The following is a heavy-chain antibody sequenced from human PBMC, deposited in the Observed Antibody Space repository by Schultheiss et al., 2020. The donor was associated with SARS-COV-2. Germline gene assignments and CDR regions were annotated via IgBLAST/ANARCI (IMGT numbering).Heavy chain of an antibody. V-gene: IGHV3-64*01. CDR2: ISSNGGST. CDR1: GFTFSSYS. J-gene: IGHJ6*02. Sequence: GGSLRLSCAASGFTFSSYSMNWVRQAPGKGLEYVSAISSNGGSTYYANSVKGRFTISRDNSKNTVYLQMNSLRAEDTAVYYSAKGTVTFGGVIGSMDVWGQGTTVTVSS. D-gene: IGHD3-16*02. CDR3: AKGTVTFGGVIGSMDV.